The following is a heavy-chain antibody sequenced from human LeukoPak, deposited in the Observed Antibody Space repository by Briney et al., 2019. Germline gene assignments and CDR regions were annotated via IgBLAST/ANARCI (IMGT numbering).Heavy chain of an antibody. J-gene: IGHJ4*02. CDR1: GGSISSYY. D-gene: IGHD6-19*01. V-gene: IGHV4-59*01. CDR2: IYYSGST. Sequence: SETLSLTCTVSGGSISSYYWSWIRQPPGKGLEWIGYIYYSGSTNYNPSLKSRVTISVDTSKNQFSLKLSSVTAADTAVYYCARATYSSRWYFTNWGQGTLVTVSS. CDR3: ARATYSSRWYFTN.